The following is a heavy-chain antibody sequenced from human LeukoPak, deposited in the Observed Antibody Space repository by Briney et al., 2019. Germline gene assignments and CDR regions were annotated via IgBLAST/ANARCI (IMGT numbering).Heavy chain of an antibody. CDR1: GFTFSSYG. CDR3: ARDNYYDSSDYPAYYYYYMDV. Sequence: QAGGSLRLSCAASGFTFSSYGMHWVRQAPGKGLEWVAVISYDGSNKYYADSVKGRFTISRDNAKNSVYLQMNSLRAEDTAIYYCARDNYYDSSDYPAYYYYYMDVWGKGTTVTISS. D-gene: IGHD3-22*01. J-gene: IGHJ6*03. CDR2: ISYDGSNK. V-gene: IGHV3-30*03.